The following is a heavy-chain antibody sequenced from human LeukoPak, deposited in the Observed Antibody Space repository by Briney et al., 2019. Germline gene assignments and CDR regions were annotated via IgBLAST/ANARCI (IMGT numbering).Heavy chain of an antibody. Sequence: GGSLRLSCAASGFTISSNYMTWVRQAPGKGLEWVSVIHKNAITYHADTVKGRFTISRDNSKNMLYLQMNSLRAEDTAVYYCARSLRVRGVPDYMDVWGKGTTVIISS. D-gene: IGHD3-10*02. CDR1: GFTISSNY. J-gene: IGHJ6*03. V-gene: IGHV3-53*01. CDR3: ARSLRVRGVPDYMDV. CDR2: IHKNAIT.